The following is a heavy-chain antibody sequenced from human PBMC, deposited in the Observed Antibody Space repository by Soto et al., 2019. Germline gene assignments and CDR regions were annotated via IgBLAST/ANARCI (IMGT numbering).Heavy chain of an antibody. CDR3: ARDHGGIAMMVVVTTDAFDI. D-gene: IGHD3-22*01. J-gene: IGHJ3*02. CDR2: VSPHNGNT. Sequence: QVQLVQSGAEVKKPGASVKISCKASGYTFSTSGINWVRQAPGQGLEWMGWVSPHNGNTNYAQKFQGRVTMTTDTSTTTAYMELRSLTSDDTAMYYCARDHGGIAMMVVVTTDAFDIWGQGTMITVSS. CDR1: GYTFSTSG. V-gene: IGHV1-18*01.